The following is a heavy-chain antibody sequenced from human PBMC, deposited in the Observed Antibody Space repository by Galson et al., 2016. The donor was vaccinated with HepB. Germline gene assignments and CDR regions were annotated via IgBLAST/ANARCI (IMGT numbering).Heavy chain of an antibody. CDR3: ATGVKGAPVGAAGTLFYFDF. CDR2: TYYRSKWYY. Sequence: CAISGDSVSSNSATWDWIRQSPSRGLEWLGRTYYRSKWYYDYAVSLKGRISITPATSTNQSSLQMESMTPEDSAVYYCATGVKGAPVGAAGTLFYFDFWALGTLVTVSS. J-gene: IGHJ4*02. V-gene: IGHV6-1*01. CDR1: GDSVSSNSAT. D-gene: IGHD6-13*01.